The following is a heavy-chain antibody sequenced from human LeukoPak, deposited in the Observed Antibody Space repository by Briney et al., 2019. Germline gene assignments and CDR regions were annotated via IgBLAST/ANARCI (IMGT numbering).Heavy chain of an antibody. D-gene: IGHD3-9*01. CDR1: GFTFSSYA. J-gene: IGHJ5*02. V-gene: IGHV3-23*01. CDR3: AKDNNILTGYQGWFDP. CDR2: ISGSGGST. Sequence: GGSLRLSCAASGFTFSSYAMSWVRQAPGKGLELVSAISGSGGSTYCADSVKGRFTISRDNSKNTLYLQMNSLRAEDTAVYYCAKDNNILTGYQGWFDPWGQGTLVTVSS.